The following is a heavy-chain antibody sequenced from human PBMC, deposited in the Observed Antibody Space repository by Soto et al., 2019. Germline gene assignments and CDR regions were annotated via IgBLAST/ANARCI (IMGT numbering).Heavy chain of an antibody. CDR2: IYHGGYT. CDR3: ARAHYGDYGYGMDV. J-gene: IGHJ6*02. V-gene: IGHV4-30-2*01. D-gene: IGHD4-17*01. Sequence: QLQLQESGSGLVKPSQTLSLTCAVSGGSISSGGYSWSWIRQPPGKGLEWIGYIYHGGYTYYNPSLKSRVTISVDRSKNQFSLKLSSVTAADTAVYYCARAHYGDYGYGMDVWDQGTTVTVSS. CDR1: GGSISSGGYS.